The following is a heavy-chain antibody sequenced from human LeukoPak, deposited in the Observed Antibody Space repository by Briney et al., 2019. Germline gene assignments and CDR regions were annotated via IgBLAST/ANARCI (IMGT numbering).Heavy chain of an antibody. V-gene: IGHV3-7*01. CDR3: ARGPPMYSYGSTDYHYDYFNY. J-gene: IGHJ4*02. CDR1: GFTFNTYW. CDR2: IKQDGSEK. Sequence: GGSLRLSCVASGFTFNTYWMSWVRQAPGKGLEWVANIKQDGSEKYYVDSVKGRFTISRDNSKNTLYLQMNSLRAEDTAVYYCARGPPMYSYGSTDYHYDYFNYWGQGTLVTVSS. D-gene: IGHD3-22*01.